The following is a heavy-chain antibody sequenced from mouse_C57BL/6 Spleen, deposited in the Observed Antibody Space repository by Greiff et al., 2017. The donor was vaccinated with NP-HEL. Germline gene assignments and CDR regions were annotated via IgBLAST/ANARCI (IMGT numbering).Heavy chain of an antibody. J-gene: IGHJ3*01. CDR1: GFTFSDFY. CDR3: ARDDYYGSSCPFAY. Sequence: EVNVVESGGGLVQSGRSLRLSCATSGFTFSDFYMEWVRQAPGKGLEWIAASRNKANDYTTEYSASVKGRFIVSRDTSQSILYLQMNALRAEDTAIYYCARDDYYGSSCPFAYWGQGTLVTVSA. D-gene: IGHD1-1*01. CDR2: SRNKANDYTT. V-gene: IGHV7-1*01.